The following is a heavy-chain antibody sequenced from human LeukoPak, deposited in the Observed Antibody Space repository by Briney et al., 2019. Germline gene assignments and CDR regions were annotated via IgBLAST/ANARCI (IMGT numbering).Heavy chain of an antibody. CDR3: ARDPQMAMDAFDI. CDR1: GDSVSSNIAA. Sequence: SQTLSLTCAISGDSVSSNIAAWSWIRQSPSRGLEWLARTYYRSKWYNDYAVSVKSRMIINPDTSKNQFSLQLNSVTPEDTAVYYCARDPQMAMDAFDIWGQGTMVTVSS. CDR2: TYYRSKWYN. D-gene: IGHD5-24*01. V-gene: IGHV6-1*01. J-gene: IGHJ3*02.